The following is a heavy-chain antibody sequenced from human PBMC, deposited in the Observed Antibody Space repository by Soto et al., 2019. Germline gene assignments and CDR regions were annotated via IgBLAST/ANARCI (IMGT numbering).Heavy chain of an antibody. CDR2: ISGGGGST. CDR3: ARGKDNWNYAYSSY. V-gene: IGHV3-23*01. CDR1: GFSFSNYA. D-gene: IGHD1-7*01. J-gene: IGHJ4*02. Sequence: PGGSLRLSCAASGFSFSNYAMNWVRQAPGKGLEWVSGISGGGGSTYYADSVKGRFTISRDNSKNTLYLQMNSLRAEDTAVYYCARGKDNWNYAYSSYWGQGTLVTVSS.